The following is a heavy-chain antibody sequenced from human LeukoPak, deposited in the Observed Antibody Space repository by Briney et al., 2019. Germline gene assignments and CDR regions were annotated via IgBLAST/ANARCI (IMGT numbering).Heavy chain of an antibody. CDR2: IYPGDSDT. V-gene: IGHV5-51*01. D-gene: IGHD3-22*01. Sequence: GESLKISCKGSGYSFTSYWIGWVRQMPGKGLEWMGIIYPGDSDTRYSPSFQGQVTISADKYISTAYLQWSSLKASDTAMYYCARHFSAYYYDSSGYYSLGVDYWGQGTLVTVSS. J-gene: IGHJ4*02. CDR3: ARHFSAYYYDSSGYYSLGVDY. CDR1: GYSFTSYW.